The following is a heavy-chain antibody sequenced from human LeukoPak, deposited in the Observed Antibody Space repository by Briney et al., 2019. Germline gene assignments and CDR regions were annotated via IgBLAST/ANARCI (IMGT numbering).Heavy chain of an antibody. CDR2: IYYTGST. J-gene: IGHJ4*02. CDR1: GDSVRNDFYY. V-gene: IGHV4-61*01. Sequence: SETLSLTCSVSGDSVRNDFYYWGWIRQPPGKGLEWIGYIYYTGSTRYNPSLESRVTISIDTSRNQFSLRLTSVTAADTAAYYCARRGFSNHYFDYWGQGILVTVSS. CDR3: ARRGFSNHYFDY. D-gene: IGHD4-11*01.